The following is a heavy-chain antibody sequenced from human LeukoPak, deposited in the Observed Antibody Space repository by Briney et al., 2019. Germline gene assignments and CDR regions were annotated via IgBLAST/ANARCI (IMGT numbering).Heavy chain of an antibody. V-gene: IGHV4-39*07. J-gene: IGHJ4*02. Sequence: KPSETLSLTCTVSGGSMSSSSYYWGWIRQPPGKGLEWIGSIYYSESTYQNPSLKSRVTISVDTSKNQFSLKLSSVTAADTAVYYCARGDIATFDYWGQGTLVTVSS. CDR2: IYYSEST. CDR3: ARGDIATFDY. CDR1: GGSMSSSSYY. D-gene: IGHD6-13*01.